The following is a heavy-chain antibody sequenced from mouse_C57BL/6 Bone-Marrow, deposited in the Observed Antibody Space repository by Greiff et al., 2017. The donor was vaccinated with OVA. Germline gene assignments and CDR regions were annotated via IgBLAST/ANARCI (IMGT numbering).Heavy chain of an antibody. Sequence: EVQLQQSGGGLVQPGGSLKLSCAASGIDFSRYWMSWVRRAPGKGLEWIGEINPDSSTINYAPSLKDKFIISRDNAKNTLYLQMSKVRSVDTALYYCARPRGVYYYGSLDYWGQGTTLTVSS. D-gene: IGHD1-1*01. CDR3: ARPRGVYYYGSLDY. J-gene: IGHJ2*01. V-gene: IGHV4-1*01. CDR1: GIDFSRYW. CDR2: INPDSSTI.